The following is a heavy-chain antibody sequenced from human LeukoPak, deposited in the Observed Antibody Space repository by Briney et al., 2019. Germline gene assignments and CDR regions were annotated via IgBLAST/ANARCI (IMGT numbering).Heavy chain of an antibody. J-gene: IGHJ4*02. CDR2: ISGSGDST. CDR1: GFTFSSYA. D-gene: IGHD5-18*01. Sequence: PGGSLRLSCAASGFTFSSYAMTWVRQAPGKGLEWVSGISGSGDSTYYADSVKGRFTISRDNSKNTLYLQMNSLRDEDTAVYYCAKCAGYSYGYSDYWGQGTLVTVSS. V-gene: IGHV3-23*01. CDR3: AKCAGYSYGYSDY.